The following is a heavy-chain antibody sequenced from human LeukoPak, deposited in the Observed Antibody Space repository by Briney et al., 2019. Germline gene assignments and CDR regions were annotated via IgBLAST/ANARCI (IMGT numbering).Heavy chain of an antibody. CDR1: GFTFSSYW. J-gene: IGHJ6*03. CDR2: IKQDGSEK. V-gene: IGHV3-7*04. Sequence: GGSLRLSCAASGFTFSSYWMSWVRQAPGKGLEWVANIKQDGSEKYYVDSVKGRFTISRDNAKNSLYLQMNSLRAEDTAVYYRARVMVPDYMDVWGKGTTVTISS. CDR3: ARVMVPDYMDV. D-gene: IGHD2-8*01.